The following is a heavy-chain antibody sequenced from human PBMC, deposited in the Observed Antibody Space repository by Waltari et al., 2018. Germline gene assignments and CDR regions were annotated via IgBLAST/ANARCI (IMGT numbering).Heavy chain of an antibody. J-gene: IGHJ3*01. V-gene: IGHV2-70*04. CDR2: IDWVDEL. Sequence: QVTLKESGPALVTHTQTLTLTCTFSGFSLTTSGMRVGGGRQPPGKAQEWLARIDWVDELFYSTPLKTRLSISKYTSKNQVVLTRTNMDPVDTATYFWERIGFLVGYSLDVWSQGTMVTVSS. CDR1: GFSLTTSGMR. CDR3: ERIGFLVGYSLDV. D-gene: IGHD3-22*01.